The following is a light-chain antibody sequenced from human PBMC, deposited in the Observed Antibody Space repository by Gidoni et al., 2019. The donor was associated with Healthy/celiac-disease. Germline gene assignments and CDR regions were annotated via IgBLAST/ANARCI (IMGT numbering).Light chain of an antibody. J-gene: IGKJ5*01. V-gene: IGKV1-33*01. CDR1: QDMSNY. CDR2: DSS. CDR3: QQYDNLPIT. Sequence: DIQMPQSPSSLSASVGDRVTITCQASQDMSNYLNWYQQKPGKAPKLLIYDSSNWETGVPSRFSGSGSGTDFTFTISSLQPEDIAKYYCQQYDNLPITFGQGTRLEIK.